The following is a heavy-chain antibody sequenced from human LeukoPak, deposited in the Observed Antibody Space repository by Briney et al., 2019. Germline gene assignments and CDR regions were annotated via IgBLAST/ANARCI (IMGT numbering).Heavy chain of an antibody. J-gene: IGHJ4*02. CDR2: IKSDWSRT. D-gene: IGHD4-17*01. CDR1: GFPFSNYW. Sequence: GGSLRLSCAASGFPFSNYWMHWVRQAPGKGLAWVSPIKSDWSRTSYAGSVKGRFTTSRDNAKNTLYLQMNSLRAEDTAVYYCASHGDYAGYWGQGTLVTVSS. CDR3: ASHGDYAGY. V-gene: IGHV3-74*01.